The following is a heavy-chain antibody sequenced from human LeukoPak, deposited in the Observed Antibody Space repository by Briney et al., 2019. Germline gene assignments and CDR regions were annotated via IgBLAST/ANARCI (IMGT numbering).Heavy chain of an antibody. CDR1: GGTFSSYA. D-gene: IGHD3-9*01. CDR3: ARGYDILTGEGSFDY. V-gene: IGHV1-69*13. Sequence: SVKVSCTASGGTFSSYAISWVRQAPGQGLEWMGGIIPIFGTANDAQKYQGRVTITADESTSTAYMELSSLRSEDTAVYYCARGYDILTGEGSFDYWGQGTLVTVSS. CDR2: IIPIFGTA. J-gene: IGHJ4*02.